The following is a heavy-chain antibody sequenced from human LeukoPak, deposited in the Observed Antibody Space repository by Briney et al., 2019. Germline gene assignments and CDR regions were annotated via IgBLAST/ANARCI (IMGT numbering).Heavy chain of an antibody. J-gene: IGHJ4*02. D-gene: IGHD5-18*01. CDR3: ARLHEQLWYD. Sequence: PGGSLRLSCAASGLTFSSYEMNWVRQAPGKGLEWISYISSTGSTIYYTDSVKGRFTISRDNAKNSLYLQMNSLRAEDTAVYYCARLHEQLWYDWGQGTLVTVSS. V-gene: IGHV3-48*03. CDR2: ISSTGSTI. CDR1: GLTFSSYE.